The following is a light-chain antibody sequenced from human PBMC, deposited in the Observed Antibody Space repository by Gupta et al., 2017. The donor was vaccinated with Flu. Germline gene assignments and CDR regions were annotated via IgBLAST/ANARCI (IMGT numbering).Light chain of an antibody. Sequence: QTVVTQEPSLTVSPGGTVTLTCSSSTGTVTSDNYPNWFQQKPGQAPRSVIYSTNTKHSWTPARFSGSLLGGKAALTLSRVQPEDEADYYCLLYYLGQGVFGTGTKVTVL. CDR3: LLYYLGQGV. CDR1: TGTVTSDNY. CDR2: STN. V-gene: IGLV7-43*01. J-gene: IGLJ1*01.